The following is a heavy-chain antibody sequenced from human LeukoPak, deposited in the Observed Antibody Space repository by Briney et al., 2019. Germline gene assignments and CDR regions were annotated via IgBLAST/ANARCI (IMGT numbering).Heavy chain of an antibody. Sequence: GGSLRLSCAASGFTFSSYAMRWVRQAPGKGLEWVAVISYDGSNKYYADSVKGRFTISRDNSKNTLYLQMNSLRAEDTAVYYCAVNMATSFDYWGQGTLVTVSS. CDR3: AVNMATSFDY. D-gene: IGHD5-24*01. V-gene: IGHV3-30-3*01. J-gene: IGHJ4*02. CDR2: ISYDGSNK. CDR1: GFTFSSYA.